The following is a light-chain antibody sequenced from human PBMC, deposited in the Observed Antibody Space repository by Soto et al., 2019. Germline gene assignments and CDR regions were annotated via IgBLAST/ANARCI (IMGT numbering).Light chain of an antibody. CDR1: QGINNY. V-gene: IGKV1-33*01. CDR2: DSS. CDR3: QHDDHLPLS. J-gene: IGKJ4*01. Sequence: DIQMTQSPSSLSASVGDRVTITCQASQGINNYLNWYQQKPGKAPKLLIYDSSNLETGVPSRFSGSGSDTDFTVTISSLQPDDVATYYCQHDDHLPLSFGGGTKVEI.